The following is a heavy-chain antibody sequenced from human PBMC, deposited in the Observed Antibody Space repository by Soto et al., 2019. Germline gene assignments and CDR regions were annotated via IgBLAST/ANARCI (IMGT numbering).Heavy chain of an antibody. Sequence: PSETLSLTCTVSGGSISSYYWSWIRQPPGKGLEWIGYIYYSGSTNYNPSLKSRVTISVDTSKNQFSLKLSSVTAADTAVYYCARVHGGYCYYGMDVWGQGTTVTVYS. CDR1: GGSISSYY. CDR2: IYYSGST. CDR3: ARVHGGYCYYGMDV. J-gene: IGHJ6*02. V-gene: IGHV4-59*01.